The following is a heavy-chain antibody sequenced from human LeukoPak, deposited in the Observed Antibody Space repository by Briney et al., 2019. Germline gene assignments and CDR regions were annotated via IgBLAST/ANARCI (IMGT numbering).Heavy chain of an antibody. D-gene: IGHD2-15*01. J-gene: IGHJ4*02. CDR2: INPSGGST. Sequence: ASVKVSCKASGYTFTSYYMHWVRQAPGQGLEWMGIINPSGGSTSYAQKFQGRVTMTRDTSTSTVYMGLSSLRSEDTAVYYCARVVSMEDIVVVVAGAFDYWGQGTLVTVSS. V-gene: IGHV1-46*01. CDR3: ARVVSMEDIVVVVAGAFDY. CDR1: GYTFTSYY.